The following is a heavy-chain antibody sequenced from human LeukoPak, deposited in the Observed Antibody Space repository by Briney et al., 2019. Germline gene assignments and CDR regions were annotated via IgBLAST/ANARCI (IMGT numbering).Heavy chain of an antibody. CDR3: ARIEGRDMGVAVAGRRLFWFDP. Sequence: PSETLSLTCAVYGGSFSGYYWSWIRQPPGKGLEWIGEINYSGSTNYNPSLKSRVTISVDTSKNQFSLKLSSVTAADTAVYYCARIEGRDMGVAVAGRRLFWFDPWGQGTLVTVSS. CDR1: GGSFSGYY. J-gene: IGHJ5*02. V-gene: IGHV4-34*01. CDR2: INYSGST. D-gene: IGHD6-19*01.